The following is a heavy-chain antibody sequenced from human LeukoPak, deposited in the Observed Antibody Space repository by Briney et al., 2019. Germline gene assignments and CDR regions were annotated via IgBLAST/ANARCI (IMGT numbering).Heavy chain of an antibody. J-gene: IGHJ6*02. D-gene: IGHD3-3*01. Sequence: SSVKVSCKASGYTFTIYDINWVRQAPGQGLEWVGWMNPNNGGTVYAQKFQGRVTMTRDTSTGTLYMELNSLKSEDTAVYYCARGAIFGVTPRGYGMDVWGQGTTVTVSS. CDR1: GYTFTIYD. CDR2: MNPNNGGT. V-gene: IGHV1-8*01. CDR3: ARGAIFGVTPRGYGMDV.